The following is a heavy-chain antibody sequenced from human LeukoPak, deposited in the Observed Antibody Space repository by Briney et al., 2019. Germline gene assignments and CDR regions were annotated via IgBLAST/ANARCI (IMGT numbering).Heavy chain of an antibody. J-gene: IGHJ4*02. CDR2: IIPIFGTA. V-gene: IGHV1-69*05. Sequence: SVKVSCKASGGTFSSYAISWVRQAPGQWLEWMGGIIPIFGTANYARKFQGRVTITTDESTSTAYMELSSLRSEDTAVYYCARVYYDSSGYYSGGVDYWGQGTLVTVSS. CDR3: ARVYYDSSGYYSGGVDY. D-gene: IGHD3-22*01. CDR1: GGTFSSYA.